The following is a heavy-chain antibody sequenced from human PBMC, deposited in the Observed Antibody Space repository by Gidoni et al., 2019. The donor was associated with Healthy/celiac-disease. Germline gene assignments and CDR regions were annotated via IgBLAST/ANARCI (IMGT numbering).Heavy chain of an antibody. V-gene: IGHV4-34*01. D-gene: IGHD6-6*01. CDR3: ARRWRYSSSWHSREGMDV. CDR1: GGSFSGYY. J-gene: IGHJ6*02. CDR2: INHSGST. Sequence: QVQLQQWGAGLLKPSETLSLTCAVYGGSFSGYYWSWIRQPPGKGLEWIGEINHSGSTNYNPSLKSRVTISVDTSKNQFSLKLSSVTAADTAVYYCARRWRYSSSWHSREGMDVWGQGTTVTVSS.